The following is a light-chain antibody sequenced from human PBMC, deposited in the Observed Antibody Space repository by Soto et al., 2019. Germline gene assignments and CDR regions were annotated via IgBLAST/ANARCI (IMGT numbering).Light chain of an antibody. CDR2: DVR. V-gene: IGLV2-14*01. J-gene: IGLJ1*01. CDR3: NSYRTISTYV. Sequence: QSALTQRASVSGSPGQSITISCTGTSSDIGGYNFVSWYQQHPGKAPKLLIYDVRNRPSGVSNRFSGSKSGNTASLTISGLQAEDEADYYCNSYRTISTYVFGNGTKLTVL. CDR1: SSDIGGYNF.